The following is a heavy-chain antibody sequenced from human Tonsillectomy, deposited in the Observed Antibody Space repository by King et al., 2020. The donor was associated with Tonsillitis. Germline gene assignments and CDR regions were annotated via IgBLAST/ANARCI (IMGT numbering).Heavy chain of an antibody. Sequence: VQLVESGAEVKKPGESLKISCKASGYNFTNYWIGWVRQMPGKGLEWMGIIYPGDSDTRYSPSFPGQVTISADKSISTTYLQWSSLKASDTAMYYCARGFRLSDSSVYSHWGQGTLVTVSS. CDR1: GYNFTNYW. D-gene: IGHD3-22*01. J-gene: IGHJ4*02. CDR3: ARGFRLSDSSVYSH. V-gene: IGHV5-51*01. CDR2: IYPGDSDT.